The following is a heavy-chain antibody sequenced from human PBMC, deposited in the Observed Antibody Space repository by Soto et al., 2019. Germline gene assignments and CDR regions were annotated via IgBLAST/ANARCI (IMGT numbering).Heavy chain of an antibody. Sequence: SETLSLTSAVSGGSISSSNWWSWVRQPPGKGLEWIGEIYHSGSTNYNPSLKSRVTISVDKSKNQFSLKLSSVTAADTAVYYCAGILSHYDFWSGYRYYFDYWGQGTLVPVSS. CDR2: IYHSGST. V-gene: IGHV4-4*02. CDR3: AGILSHYDFWSGYRYYFDY. CDR1: GGSISSSNW. D-gene: IGHD3-3*01. J-gene: IGHJ4*02.